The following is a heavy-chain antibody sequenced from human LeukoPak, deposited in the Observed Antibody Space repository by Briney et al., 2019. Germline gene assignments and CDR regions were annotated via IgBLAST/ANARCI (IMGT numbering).Heavy chain of an antibody. J-gene: IGHJ3*02. V-gene: IGHV4-59*01. CDR3: AREREYYYDSSGYYRDAFDI. D-gene: IGHD3-22*01. CDR2: IYYGGST. Sequence: SETLSLTCTVSGGSISSNYWSWIRQPPGKGLEWMGYIYYGGSTNYNPSLKSRVNISVDTSKHHFSLKLSSVTAADTAVYYCAREREYYYDSSGYYRDAFDIWGQGTMVTVSS. CDR1: GGSISSNY.